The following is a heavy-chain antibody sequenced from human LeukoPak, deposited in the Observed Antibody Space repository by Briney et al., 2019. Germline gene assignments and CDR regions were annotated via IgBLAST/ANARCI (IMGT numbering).Heavy chain of an antibody. J-gene: IGHJ4*02. CDR2: INPNSGGT. CDR1: GYTFTGYY. CDR3: ARDGTYGDYDDY. Sequence: ASVKVSCKASGYTFTGYYMHWVRQAPGQGLEWMGWINPNSGGTNYAQKFQGRVTMTRDTCISTAYMELSRLRSDDTAVYYCARDGTYGDYDDYWGQGTLVTVSS. V-gene: IGHV1-2*02. D-gene: IGHD4-17*01.